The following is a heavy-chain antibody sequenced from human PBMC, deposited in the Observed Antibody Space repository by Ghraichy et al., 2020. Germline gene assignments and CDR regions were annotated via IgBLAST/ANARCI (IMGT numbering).Heavy chain of an antibody. D-gene: IGHD2-8*02. CDR1: GFNFNDYY. CDR3: ARSHVYDTGGHWVSSGMDV. Sequence: GGSLRLSCEASGFNFNDYYMTWIRQAPGKGLEWVSYISTTGKTIYYADAVKGRFIVSRDNGENSHYLHMNSLRVEDTAVYYCARSHVYDTGGHWVSSGMDVWGEGTTVTVSS. V-gene: IGHV3-11*01. J-gene: IGHJ6*04. CDR2: ISTTGKTI.